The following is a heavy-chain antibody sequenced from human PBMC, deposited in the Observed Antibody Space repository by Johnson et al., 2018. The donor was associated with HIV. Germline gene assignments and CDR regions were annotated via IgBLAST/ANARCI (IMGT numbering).Heavy chain of an antibody. CDR2: ISYAGSNK. CDR1: GFTFSNYA. Sequence: QVQLVESGGGVVQPGRSLRLSCAASGFTFSNYAMHWVRQAPGKGLEWVAVISYAGSNKYYADSVKGRFTISRDNSKNTLYMQMNSLRAEDTALYYCARGVGGAGDDAFDIWGQGTMVTVSS. J-gene: IGHJ3*02. V-gene: IGHV3-30-3*01. CDR3: ARGVGGAGDDAFDI. D-gene: IGHD6-19*01.